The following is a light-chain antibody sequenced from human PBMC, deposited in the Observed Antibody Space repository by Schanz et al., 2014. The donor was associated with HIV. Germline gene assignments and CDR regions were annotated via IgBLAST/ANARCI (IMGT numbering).Light chain of an antibody. Sequence: EIVLTQSPGSLSLSPGGRATLSCGASQSLSSSSLAWDQQKRDQPPRLVIYATSTRAAGIPDRFSGTGSGTDFTLTISSLEPEDFAVYYCQYFGNSGGTFGGGTKVEIK. V-gene: IGKV3-20*01. J-gene: IGKJ4*01. CDR3: QYFGNSGGT. CDR2: ATS. CDR1: QSLSSSS.